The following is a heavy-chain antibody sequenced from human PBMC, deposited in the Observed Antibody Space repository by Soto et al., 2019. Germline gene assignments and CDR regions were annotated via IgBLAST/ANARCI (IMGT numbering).Heavy chain of an antibody. V-gene: IGHV4-34*01. CDR3: ARAPPFYYYGMDV. CDR1: GGSFSDYY. Sequence: SETLSLTCAIYGGSFSDYYCSWIRQSPGKGLEWIGEINHSGSTNYNPSLKTRVTISLDTSMNLFSLRLSSVTAADTAMYYCARAPPFYYYGMDVWGQGTTVTVSS. J-gene: IGHJ6*02. CDR2: INHSGST.